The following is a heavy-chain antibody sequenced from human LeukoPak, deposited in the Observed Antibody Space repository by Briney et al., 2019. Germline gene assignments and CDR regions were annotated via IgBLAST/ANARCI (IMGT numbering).Heavy chain of an antibody. D-gene: IGHD3-22*01. CDR2: INPRGGST. CDR1: GYTFIDYY. CDR3: ARRYYDNSGHSYGYYFDY. Sequence: ASVKVSCKSSGYTFIDYYMHWVRQAPGQGLEWMGIINPRGGSTIYAQDFQGRVTLTRDTSTSTVYMELSSLRSEDTAVYYCARRYYDNSGHSYGYYFDYWGQGTLVTVSS. J-gene: IGHJ4*02. V-gene: IGHV1-46*01.